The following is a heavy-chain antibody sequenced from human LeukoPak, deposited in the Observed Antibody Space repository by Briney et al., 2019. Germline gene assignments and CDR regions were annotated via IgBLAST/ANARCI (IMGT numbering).Heavy chain of an antibody. D-gene: IGHD6-13*01. V-gene: IGHV3-9*01. CDR2: ISWNSGSM. Sequence: GGSLRLSCVASGISFDAYAMHWVRQAPGKGLEWVSGISWNSGSMEYADSAKGRFTISRDNAKSSLYLQMNSLRVEDTALYYCARVQSGGGLAAAGPFDYWGQGTLVTVSS. J-gene: IGHJ4*02. CDR3: ARVQSGGGLAAAGPFDY. CDR1: GISFDAYA.